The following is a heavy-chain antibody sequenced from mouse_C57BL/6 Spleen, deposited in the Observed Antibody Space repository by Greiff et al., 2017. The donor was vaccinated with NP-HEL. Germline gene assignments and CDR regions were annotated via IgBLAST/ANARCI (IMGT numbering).Heavy chain of an antibody. CDR2: IYPGGGYP. CDR3: ARTATVVATGYYFDD. V-gene: IGHV1-63*01. CDR1: GYTFTNYW. J-gene: IGHJ2*01. D-gene: IGHD1-1*01. Sequence: QVQLQQSGAELVRPGTSVKMSCKASGYTFTNYWIGWAKQRPGHGLEWIGDIYPGGGYPNYNEKFKGKATLTADKSSSTAYMQFSSLTSEDSAIYYCARTATVVATGYYFDDWGQGTTLTVSS.